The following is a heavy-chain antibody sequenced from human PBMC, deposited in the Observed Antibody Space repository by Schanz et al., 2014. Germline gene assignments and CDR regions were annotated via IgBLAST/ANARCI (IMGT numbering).Heavy chain of an antibody. CDR1: GYTFTSHG. D-gene: IGHD5-18*01. CDR2: ITAYNGDT. J-gene: IGHJ3*02. Sequence: QVQLVQSGAEVKKPGASVKVSCKASGYTFTSHGISWVRQAPGQGLEWMGWITAYNGDTNYALKLQGRVTMTTDTSTGTAYMELSGLRSDDTALYDYTRGGYSYTLGAFDIWGQGTMVTVSS. V-gene: IGHV1-18*01. CDR3: TRGGYSYTLGAFDI.